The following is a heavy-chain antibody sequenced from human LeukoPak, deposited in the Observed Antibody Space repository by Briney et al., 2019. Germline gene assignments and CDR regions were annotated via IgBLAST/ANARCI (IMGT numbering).Heavy chain of an antibody. CDR2: IIWNGGST. CDR1: GFTFDDYG. D-gene: IGHD3-22*01. Sequence: PGGSLRLSCAASGFTFDDYGMSWVRQAPGKGLEWVSGIIWNGGSTGYADSVKGRFTISRDNAKNSLYLQMNSLRAEDTALYYCATAMYYYDSSGYLFDYWGQGTLVTVSS. V-gene: IGHV3-20*04. CDR3: ATAMYYYDSSGYLFDY. J-gene: IGHJ4*02.